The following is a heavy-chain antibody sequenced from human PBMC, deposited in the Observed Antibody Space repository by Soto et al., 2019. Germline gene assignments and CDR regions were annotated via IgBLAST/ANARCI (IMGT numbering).Heavy chain of an antibody. CDR1: GFSLRSYD. CDR2: IGTAGDT. Sequence: GGSLRLSCAASGFSLRSYDVHGVRQATGKGLEWVSAIGTAGDTYYPGSVKGRFTISRENAKNSLYLQMNSLRAEDTAVYYCARDRGRAIFGVVRYYGMDVWGQGTTVTAP. D-gene: IGHD3-3*01. V-gene: IGHV3-13*01. J-gene: IGHJ6*02. CDR3: ARDRGRAIFGVVRYYGMDV.